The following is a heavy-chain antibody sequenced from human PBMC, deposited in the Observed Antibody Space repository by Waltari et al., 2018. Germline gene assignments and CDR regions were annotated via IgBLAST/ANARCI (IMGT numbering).Heavy chain of an antibody. CDR2: ISVRGGST. J-gene: IGHJ3*02. V-gene: IGHV3-23*01. Sequence: EVQLLESGGVLIQPGGSLRLSCAASGLPFRHYALRWVRQAPGKGLEWVSGISVRGGSTYYADSVKGRFTISRDNSKNTLFLQMNSLRAEDTALYYCAKTRGSCRMWGDAFDIWGQGTMVTVSS. D-gene: IGHD3-16*02. CDR1: GLPFRHYA. CDR3: AKTRGSCRMWGDAFDI.